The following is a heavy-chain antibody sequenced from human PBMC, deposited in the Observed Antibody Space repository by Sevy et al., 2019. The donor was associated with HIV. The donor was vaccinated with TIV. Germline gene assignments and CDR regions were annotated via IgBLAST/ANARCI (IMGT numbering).Heavy chain of an antibody. V-gene: IGHV1-69*13. CDR3: ARGGGNGWYYFDY. Sequence: ASVMVSCKASGGTFSSYGISWVRQAPGQGLAWMGGIIPILGTVNYAQKFQGRVTITADESTKTAYMELSSLRSEDTAVYYCARGGGNGWYYFDYWGQEILVTVSS. CDR2: IIPILGTV. J-gene: IGHJ4*02. D-gene: IGHD6-19*01. CDR1: GGTFSSYG.